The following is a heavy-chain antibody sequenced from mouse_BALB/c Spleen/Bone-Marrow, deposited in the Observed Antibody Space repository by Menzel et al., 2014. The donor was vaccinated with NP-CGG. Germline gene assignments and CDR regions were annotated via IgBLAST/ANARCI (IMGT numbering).Heavy chain of an antibody. CDR1: GYTFSNYW. D-gene: IGHD3-1*01. V-gene: IGHV1-5*01. CDR3: TTLARNNFDY. J-gene: IGHJ2*01. Sequence: VQLQQPGTVLARPGAAVKMSCKASGYTFSNYWMHWIKQRPGQGLEWIGTIHPGNSDTTYNQKFKGKAKLTAVTSTSTAYMELSSLTNEDSAVYYCTTLARNNFDYWGQGTTLKVSS. CDR2: IHPGNSDT.